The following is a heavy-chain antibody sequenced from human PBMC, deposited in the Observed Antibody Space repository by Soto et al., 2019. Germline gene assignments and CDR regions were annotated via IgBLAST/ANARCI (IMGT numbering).Heavy chain of an antibody. J-gene: IGHJ1*01. Sequence: GASVKVSCKAPRDTFTSYYINWVRQAPGQGLEWMGVINPHGGSTAYAQKFKGRATLTRDTSESTVYMEVSSLTSEDTDMYYCARDTESNRYNDWGQGTLVTVSS. CDR2: INPHGGST. CDR1: RDTFTSYY. D-gene: IGHD1-20*01. CDR3: ARDTESNRYND. V-gene: IGHV1-46*01.